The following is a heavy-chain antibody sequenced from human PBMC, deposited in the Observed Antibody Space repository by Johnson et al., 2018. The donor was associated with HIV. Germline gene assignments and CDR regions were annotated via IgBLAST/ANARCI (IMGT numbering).Heavy chain of an antibody. V-gene: IGHV3-53*01. J-gene: IGHJ3*02. CDR3: ARDKVGVSAFDI. CDR1: WFTVSSNY. D-gene: IGHD3-16*01. Sequence: VQLVESGGGLIQPGGSLRLSCAASWFTVSSNYMSWVRQAPGKGLEWVSVIYSGGSTYYADSVKGRFTISRDNAKNTLYLQMNSLRAEDTAVYYCARDKVGVSAFDIWGQGTMVTVSS. CDR2: IYSGGST.